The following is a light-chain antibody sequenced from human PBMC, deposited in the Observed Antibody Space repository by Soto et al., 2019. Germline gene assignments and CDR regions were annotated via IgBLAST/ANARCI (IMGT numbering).Light chain of an antibody. Sequence: QSALTQPASVYESPGQSITISCTGTGRDVGGYKYVSWYQQLPGKAPKLMIYDVSYRPSGVSDRFSGSKSGNTASLIISGLQAEDEADYYCSSYASSSPFVVGTGTKVTVL. CDR3: SSYASSSPFV. CDR1: GRDVGGYKY. V-gene: IGLV2-14*01. J-gene: IGLJ1*01. CDR2: DVS.